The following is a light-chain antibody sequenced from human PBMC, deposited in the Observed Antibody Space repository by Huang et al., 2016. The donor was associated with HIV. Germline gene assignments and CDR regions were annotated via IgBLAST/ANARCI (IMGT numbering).Light chain of an antibody. CDR1: QTVSSTY. CDR2: GAS. J-gene: IGKJ2*01. V-gene: IGKV3-20*01. Sequence: EIVLTQSPATLSLSPGDRATLSCRASQTVSSTYLAWYQQKPVQSPRLLIYGASSRATGIPDRFSGRGSGTDFTLTISRLEPEDFAVYYCQQYITSPETFGQGTKLEI. CDR3: QQYITSPET.